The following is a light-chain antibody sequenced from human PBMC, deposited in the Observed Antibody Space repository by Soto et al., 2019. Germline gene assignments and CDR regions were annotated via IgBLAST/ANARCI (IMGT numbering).Light chain of an antibody. Sequence: QSFLNQLPSASGTRGQRFPISCSGSKSHIGNNYVYWYQQLPGTAPKLLVYRNDQRPSGVPDRFSGSKYGTSASLAISGLRSEDEGDYYCAAWVDGLSTWVFGGGTKVTVL. CDR3: AAWVDGLSTWV. CDR1: KSHIGNNY. CDR2: RND. V-gene: IGLV1-47*01. J-gene: IGLJ3*02.